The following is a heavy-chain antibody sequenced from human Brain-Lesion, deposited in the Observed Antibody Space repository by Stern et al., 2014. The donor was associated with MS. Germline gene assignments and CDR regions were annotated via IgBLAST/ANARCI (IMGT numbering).Heavy chain of an antibody. CDR2: VNNDGRRT. Sequence: VHLVVSWGGLVQPGGSLRLSCAASGFTFSNYWTHWVRQAPGKGLVWVSRVNNDGRRTSYADSVKGRFTMSRDNAKNTLYLQMNSLRVEDTAIYYCARGERWFDSWGQGTLVTVSS. CDR3: ARGERWFDS. J-gene: IGHJ5*01. V-gene: IGHV3-74*02. CDR1: GFTFSNYW. D-gene: IGHD3-10*01.